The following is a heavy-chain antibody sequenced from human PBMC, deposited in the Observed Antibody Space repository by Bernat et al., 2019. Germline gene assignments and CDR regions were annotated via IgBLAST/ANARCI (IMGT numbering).Heavy chain of an antibody. V-gene: IGHV3-23*01. D-gene: IGHD5-18*01. Sequence: EVQLLESGGGLVQPGGSLRLSCAASGFTFSSYAMGWVRQAPGKGLEWVSGISGGGGNTNYAASVKGRFTVSRDNSKNTLYLQMNSLRAEDTAVYYCVKDSDTATLLLFDYWGQGTLVTVSS. CDR3: VKDSDTATLLLFDY. J-gene: IGHJ4*02. CDR1: GFTFSSYA. CDR2: ISGGGGNT.